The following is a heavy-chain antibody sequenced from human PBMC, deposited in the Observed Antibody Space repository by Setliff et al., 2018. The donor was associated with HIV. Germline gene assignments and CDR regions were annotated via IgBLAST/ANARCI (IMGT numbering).Heavy chain of an antibody. CDR1: GFPVSYYI. Sequence: GGSLRLSCAASGFPVSYYIMNWVRQAPGKGLEWVANIKYDGSEKYYVGSVKGRFSISSDNAKNSLYLQMSSLRTEDTAVYFCARDPAFGAFDIWGQGTMVTVSS. D-gene: IGHD3-10*01. V-gene: IGHV3-7*03. J-gene: IGHJ3*02. CDR2: IKYDGSEK. CDR3: ARDPAFGAFDI.